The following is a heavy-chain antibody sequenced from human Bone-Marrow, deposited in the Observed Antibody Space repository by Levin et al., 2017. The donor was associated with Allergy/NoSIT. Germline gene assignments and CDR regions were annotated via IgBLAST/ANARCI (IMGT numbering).Heavy chain of an antibody. Sequence: LRLSCTVSGASITSGDYHWSWIRQPPGKGLEWVGYILYGGSSYYSPSLKSRVVISLDPSKSQLSLRLSSVTDADTAVYYCARHGNCITTNCPDNWFASWGQGTLVTVSS. V-gene: IGHV4-30-4*01. D-gene: IGHD2-2*03. CDR2: ILYGGSS. J-gene: IGHJ5*01. CDR1: GASITSGDYH. CDR3: ARHGNCITTNCPDNWFAS.